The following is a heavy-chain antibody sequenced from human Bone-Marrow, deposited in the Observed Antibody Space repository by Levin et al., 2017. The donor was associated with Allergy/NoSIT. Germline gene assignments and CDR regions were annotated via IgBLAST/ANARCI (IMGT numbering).Heavy chain of an antibody. CDR1: GYSFTNYW. CDR3: ARQGQIVAQQRVPWTAGFDD. CDR2: IDPGDSDT. D-gene: IGHD6-13*01. Sequence: GESLKISCKGSGYSFTNYWIGWVRQMPGKGLEWMGIIDPGDSDTRYSPSFQGQVTISVDKSISTAYLQWSSLKASDTAIYYCARQGQIVAQQRVPWTAGFDDWGQGTLVTVSS. V-gene: IGHV5-51*01. J-gene: IGHJ4*02.